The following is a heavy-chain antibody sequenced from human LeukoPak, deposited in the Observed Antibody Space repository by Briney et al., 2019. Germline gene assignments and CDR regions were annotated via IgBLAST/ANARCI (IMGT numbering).Heavy chain of an antibody. V-gene: IGHV4-34*01. D-gene: IGHD6-13*01. Sequence: SETLSLTCAVYGGSFSVYYWRWIRQPPGKGREWIGEINHSGSTNYNPSLKSRVTISVDTSKNQFSLKLSSVTAADTAVYYCARRAGGFRQQLPYYYYMDVWGKGTTVTVSS. J-gene: IGHJ6*03. CDR3: ARRAGGFRQQLPYYYYMDV. CDR1: GGSFSVYY. CDR2: INHSGST.